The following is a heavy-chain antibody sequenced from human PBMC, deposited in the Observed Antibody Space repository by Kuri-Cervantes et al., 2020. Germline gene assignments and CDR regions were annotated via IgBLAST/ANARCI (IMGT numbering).Heavy chain of an antibody. D-gene: IGHD3-22*01. CDR1: GFTFSSYG. V-gene: IGHV3-30*02. CDR2: IRYDGSNK. J-gene: IGHJ4*02. CDR3: AKAGYYYDSSGYYPGRY. Sequence: GGSLRLSCAASGFTFSSYGMHWVRQAPGKGLEWVAFIRYDGSNKYYADSVKGRFTISRDNSKNTLYLQMNSLRPDDTAFYYCAKAGYYYDSSGYYPGRYWGQGTLVTVSS.